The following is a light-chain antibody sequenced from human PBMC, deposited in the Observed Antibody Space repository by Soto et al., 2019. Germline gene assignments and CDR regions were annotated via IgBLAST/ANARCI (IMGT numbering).Light chain of an antibody. CDR3: CSYAGNYIYV. CDR1: SSNVGDYNY. Sequence: QSALTQPRSVSGSPGQSVTISCTGTSSNVGDYNYVSWYQQHPGKAPKVMIYDVTKRPAGVPDRFSGSKSGNSASLTISGLQAEDEADYYCCSYAGNYIYVFGTGTK. J-gene: IGLJ1*01. CDR2: DVT. V-gene: IGLV2-11*01.